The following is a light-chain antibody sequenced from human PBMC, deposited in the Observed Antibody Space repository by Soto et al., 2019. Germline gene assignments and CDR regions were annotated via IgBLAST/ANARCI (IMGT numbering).Light chain of an antibody. CDR1: QSVSSN. V-gene: IGKV3-15*01. CDR3: QQYNNWLET. Sequence: EIVITQSPATLSVSPGERATLSCRASQSVSSNLAWYPQKPGQAPRILIYGASTRATGIPARFSGSGSGTEFTLTISSLQSEDFAVYYCQQYNNWLETFGQGTKVDIK. J-gene: IGKJ1*01. CDR2: GAS.